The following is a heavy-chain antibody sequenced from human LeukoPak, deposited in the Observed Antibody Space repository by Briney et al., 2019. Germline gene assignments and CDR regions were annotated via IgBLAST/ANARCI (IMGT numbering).Heavy chain of an antibody. Sequence: SETLSLTCTVSGGSISSGSYYWGWIRQPPGKGLEWIGTVYYSGSTFYNPSFESRVSISVDTSQNHFSLRLSSVTAADTAVYYCARRLRRTHYFDSWGPGTLVTVSS. V-gene: IGHV4-39*02. CDR3: ARRLRRTHYFDS. CDR2: VYYSGST. CDR1: GGSISSGSYY. J-gene: IGHJ4*02. D-gene: IGHD1/OR15-1a*01.